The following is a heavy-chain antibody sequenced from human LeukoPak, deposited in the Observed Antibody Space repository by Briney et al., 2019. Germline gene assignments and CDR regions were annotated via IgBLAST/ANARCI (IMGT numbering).Heavy chain of an antibody. CDR1: GGSISTTYY. V-gene: IGHV4-39*01. CDR3: ARQFPYYDNSAYLDY. Sequence: PSETLSLSCTVSGGSISTTYYWGWIRQPPGKGPEWIGTIHYTGSTYYNPSLKSRVTISVDTSKNQFSLKLTSVTAADTATYYCARQFPYYDNSAYLDYWGQGTLVTVSS. J-gene: IGHJ4*02. CDR2: IHYTGST. D-gene: IGHD3-22*01.